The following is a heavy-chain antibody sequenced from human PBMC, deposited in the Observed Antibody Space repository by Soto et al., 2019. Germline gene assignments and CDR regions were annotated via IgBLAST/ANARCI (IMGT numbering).Heavy chain of an antibody. CDR2: IWYDGSNK. D-gene: IGHD6-13*01. J-gene: IGHJ4*02. CDR1: GFTFSSYG. Sequence: QVQLVESGGGVVQPGRSLRLSCAASGFTFSSYGMHWVRQAPGKGLEWVAVIWYDGSNKYYADSVKGRFTISRDNSKNTLYLQMNSRRAEDTAVYYWAGGGARGSSWSNDYWGQGTLVTVSS. CDR3: AGGGARGSSWSNDY. V-gene: IGHV3-33*01.